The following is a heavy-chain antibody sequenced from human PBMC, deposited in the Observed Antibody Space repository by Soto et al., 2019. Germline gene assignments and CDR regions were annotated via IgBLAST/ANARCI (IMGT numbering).Heavy chain of an antibody. J-gene: IGHJ6*02. CDR2: VKPDGSAT. Sequence: EVQLVESGGDLVQPGGSLRLSCAASGFTFNYYWMTWVRQAPGKGLGWVANVKPDGSATFYADSLKGRFTISRDNANNSVSLQMHSLRADDTAVYYCARDRERVTVNGGIALGAMEVWGHGTTVTVSS. V-gene: IGHV3-7*03. CDR3: ARDRERVTVNGGIALGAMEV. D-gene: IGHD3-22*01. CDR1: GFTFNYYW.